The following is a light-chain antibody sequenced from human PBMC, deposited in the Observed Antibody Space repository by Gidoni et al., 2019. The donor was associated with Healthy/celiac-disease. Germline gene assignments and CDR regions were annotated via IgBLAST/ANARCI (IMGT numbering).Light chain of an antibody. J-gene: IGLJ2*01. Sequence: QSALTQPASLSGSPGQSITISCTGTSSDVGGYNYVSWYQQHPGKAHKLMIYEVSNRPSGVSNRFSGSKSGNTASLTISGLQAEDEADYYCSSYTSSSKKVFGGGTKLTVL. CDR3: SSYTSSSKKV. CDR2: EVS. CDR1: SSDVGGYNY. V-gene: IGLV2-14*01.